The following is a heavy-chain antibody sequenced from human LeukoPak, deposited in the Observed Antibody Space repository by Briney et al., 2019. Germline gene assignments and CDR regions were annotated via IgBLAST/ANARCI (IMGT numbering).Heavy chain of an antibody. J-gene: IGHJ6*03. Sequence: ASETLSLTCTVSGYSISSGYYWGWIRQPPGKGLEWIGSIYHSGSTYYNPSLKSRVTISVDTSKNQFSLKLSSVTAADTAVYYCARAQLAARSFYMDVWGKGTTVTVSS. CDR1: GYSISSGYY. V-gene: IGHV4-38-2*02. D-gene: IGHD6-6*01. CDR2: IYHSGST. CDR3: ARAQLAARSFYMDV.